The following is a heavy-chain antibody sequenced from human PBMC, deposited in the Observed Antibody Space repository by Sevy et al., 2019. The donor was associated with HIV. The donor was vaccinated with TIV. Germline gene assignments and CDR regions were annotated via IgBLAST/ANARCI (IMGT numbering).Heavy chain of an antibody. CDR3: ARDRYSGSYSTLDY. Sequence: GGSLRLSCTASGFTLSSYAMHWVRQAPGKGLEWVAVISYDGSDKYYADSVKGRFTISRDNSKNTLYLQMNSLRAEDTAVYYCARDRYSGSYSTLDYWGQGTLVTVSS. D-gene: IGHD1-26*01. V-gene: IGHV3-30-3*01. CDR2: ISYDGSDK. CDR1: GFTLSSYA. J-gene: IGHJ4*02.